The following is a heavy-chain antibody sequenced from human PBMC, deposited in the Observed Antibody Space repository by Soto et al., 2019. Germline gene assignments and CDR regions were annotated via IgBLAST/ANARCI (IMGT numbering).Heavy chain of an antibody. J-gene: IGHJ4*02. CDR3: ARRLRYYFDY. Sequence: PSETLSLTCSVSGGSISSGECSWSWIRQVPGKGLEWIGFIYDSGSTYYIPSLRSRVTISVDTSKNQFSLKLYSVTAADTAVYYCARRLRYYFDYWGQGTVLTVSS. V-gene: IGHV4-30-4*01. CDR2: IYDSGST. CDR1: GGSISSGECS. D-gene: IGHD4-17*01.